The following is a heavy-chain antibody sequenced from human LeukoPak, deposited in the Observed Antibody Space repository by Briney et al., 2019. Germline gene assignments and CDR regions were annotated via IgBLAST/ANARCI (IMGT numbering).Heavy chain of an antibody. CDR2: IYPGDSDT. Sequence: GESLKISCKGSGYSFTSYWIGWVRQMPGKGLEWMGIIYPGDSDTRYSPSFQGQVTVSADKSISTAYLQWSSLKASDTAMYYCAGAYSGIWSGFDPWGQGTLVTVSS. J-gene: IGHJ5*02. D-gene: IGHD6-13*01. V-gene: IGHV5-51*01. CDR3: AGAYSGIWSGFDP. CDR1: GYSFTSYW.